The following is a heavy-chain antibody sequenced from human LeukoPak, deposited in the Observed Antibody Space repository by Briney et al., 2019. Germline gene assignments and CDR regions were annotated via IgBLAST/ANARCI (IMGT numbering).Heavy chain of an antibody. CDR1: GGSISSYY. Sequence: SETLSLTCTVSGGSISSYYWSCLRQPAGKGLEWIGRIYTSGSTNYNPSLKSRVTMSVDTSKNQFSLKLSSLTAADTAVYYCARDFFNYYGSGSYSIHGMDVWGQGITVIVSS. D-gene: IGHD3-10*01. J-gene: IGHJ6*02. V-gene: IGHV4-4*07. CDR3: ARDFFNYYGSGSYSIHGMDV. CDR2: IYTSGST.